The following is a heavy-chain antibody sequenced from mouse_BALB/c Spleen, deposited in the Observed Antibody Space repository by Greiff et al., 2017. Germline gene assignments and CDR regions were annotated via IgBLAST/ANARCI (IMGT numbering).Heavy chain of an antibody. J-gene: IGHJ2*01. V-gene: IGHV5-6-5*01. Sequence: EVMLVESGGGLVKPGGSLKLSCAASGFTFSSYAMSWVRQTPEKRLEWVASISSGGSTYYPDSVKGRFTISRDNARNILYLQMSSLRSEDTAMYYCARGQYYGSSYTSYYFDYWGQGTTLTVSS. CDR1: GFTFSSYA. D-gene: IGHD1-1*01. CDR2: ISSGGST. CDR3: ARGQYYGSSYTSYYFDY.